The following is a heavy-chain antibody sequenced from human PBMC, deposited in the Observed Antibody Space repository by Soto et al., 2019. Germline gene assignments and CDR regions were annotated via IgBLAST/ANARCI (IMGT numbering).Heavy chain of an antibody. J-gene: IGHJ4*02. CDR1: GFTFSGSA. V-gene: IGHV3-73*01. D-gene: IGHD3-16*02. Sequence: GGSLRLSCAASGFTFSGSAMHWVRQASGKGLEWVGRIRSKANSYATAYAASVKGRFTISRDDSKNTAYLQMNSLKTEDTAVYYCTTTYDYVWGSYRTDPLDYWGQGTLVTVSS. CDR3: TTTYDYVWGSYRTDPLDY. CDR2: IRSKANSYAT.